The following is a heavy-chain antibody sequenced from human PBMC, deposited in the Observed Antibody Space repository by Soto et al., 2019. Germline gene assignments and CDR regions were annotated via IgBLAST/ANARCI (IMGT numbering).Heavy chain of an antibody. D-gene: IGHD3-10*01. CDR3: ARALHPHRLLWFGELSNNWFDP. V-gene: IGHV4-30-2*01. CDR1: GGSISSGGYS. Sequence: NPSETLSLTCAVSGGSISSGGYSWSWIRQPPGKGLEWIGYIYHSGSTYYNPSLKSRVTISVDRSKNQFSLKLSSVTAADTAVYYCARALHPHRLLWFGELSNNWFDPWGQGTLVTVSS. J-gene: IGHJ5*02. CDR2: IYHSGST.